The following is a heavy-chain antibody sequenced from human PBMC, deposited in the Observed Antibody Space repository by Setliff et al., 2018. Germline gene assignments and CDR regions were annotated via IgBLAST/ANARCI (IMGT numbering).Heavy chain of an antibody. V-gene: IGHV4-38-2*01. Sequence: SETLSLTCAVSGHSIDSDSYWGWIRQSPGRGLEWIGSLYRTANTYYNPAVRSRVTISPDTSKNQFSLKLTSVTAADTAVYYCARQSGSGSSPYFDFWGQGTLVTVSS. D-gene: IGHD3-10*01. CDR2: LYRTANT. CDR3: ARQSGSGSSPYFDF. J-gene: IGHJ4*02. CDR1: GHSIDSDSY.